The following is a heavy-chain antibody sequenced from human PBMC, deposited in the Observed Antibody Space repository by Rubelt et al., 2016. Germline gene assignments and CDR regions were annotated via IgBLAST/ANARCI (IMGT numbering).Heavy chain of an antibody. V-gene: IGHV5-51*01. Sequence: EVQLVQSGPEVKKPGESLKISCKGSGYSFTTYWIGWVRQMPGKVLEWMGIISPVDSDTIYSPSFQGQVSISADKARSTVYLQWSSLKASDTAMYYCARPERFFGPFDPWGQGSLVTVSS. J-gene: IGHJ5*02. CDR1: GYSFTTYW. D-gene: IGHD1-1*01. CDR3: ARPERFFGPFDP. CDR2: ISPVDSDT.